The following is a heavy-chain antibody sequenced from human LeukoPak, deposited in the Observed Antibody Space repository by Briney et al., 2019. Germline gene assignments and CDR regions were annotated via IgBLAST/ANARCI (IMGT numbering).Heavy chain of an antibody. J-gene: IGHJ4*02. CDR2: IIPILGIA. CDR3: ARLGTNRDY. CDR1: GGTFSSYA. D-gene: IGHD2-8*01. Sequence: SVKVSCKASGGTFSSYAISWVRQAPGQGLEWMGRIIPILGIADYAQKFQGRVTITADKSTSTAYMELSSLRSEDTAVYYCARLGTNRDYWGQGTLVTVSS. V-gene: IGHV1-69*04.